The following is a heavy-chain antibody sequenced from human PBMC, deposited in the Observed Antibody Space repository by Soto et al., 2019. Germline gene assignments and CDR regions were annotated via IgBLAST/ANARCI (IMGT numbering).Heavy chain of an antibody. CDR3: ARVSEYGYGDYNGMDV. J-gene: IGHJ6*02. V-gene: IGHV1-18*01. CDR2: ITPYSGNT. Sequence: QVQLVQSGAEVKKPGASVKVSCKASGYTFTSYGISWVRQAPGQGLEWMGWITPYSGNTNYAQKFQGRVTMTTDTSTRPPYKELRTLRPDDTDAFYCARVSEYGYGDYNGMDVWGQGTTVTVSS. CDR1: GYTFTSYG. D-gene: IGHD4-17*01.